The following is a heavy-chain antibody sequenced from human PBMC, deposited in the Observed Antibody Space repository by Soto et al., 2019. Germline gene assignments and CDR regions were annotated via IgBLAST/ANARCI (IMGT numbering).Heavy chain of an antibody. J-gene: IGHJ4*01. CDR1: GFTLSSFA. V-gene: IGHV3-15*05. CDR2: FSGSGGGTT. D-gene: IGHD3-22*01. CDR3: TTDSYITSIIVRFDY. Sequence: GGSLRLSCAASGFTLSSFAMSWVRQAPGKGLEWVSSFSGSGGGTTDFAAPVKGRFAISRDDSKNVVYLEMNSLKTKHKAIYYCTTDSYITSIIVRFDYWGHGTLVTVSS.